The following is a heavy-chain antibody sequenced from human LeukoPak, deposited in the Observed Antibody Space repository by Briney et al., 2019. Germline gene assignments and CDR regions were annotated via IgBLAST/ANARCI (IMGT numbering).Heavy chain of an antibody. V-gene: IGHV3-64*01. Sequence: GGSLRLSCVASGFTSGRYAVHWVRQAPGKGLEYVSAISNNGGTTYYANSVKGRFTISRDNSKNTLYLQMGSLRAEDMAVYYCARDTSGFWSGIIDYWGQGTLVTVSS. CDR1: GFTSGRYA. J-gene: IGHJ4*02. CDR2: ISNNGGTT. CDR3: ARDTSGFWSGIIDY. D-gene: IGHD3-3*01.